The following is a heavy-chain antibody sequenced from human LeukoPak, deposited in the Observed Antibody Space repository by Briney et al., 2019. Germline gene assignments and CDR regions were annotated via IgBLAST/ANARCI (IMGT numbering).Heavy chain of an antibody. CDR1: GYTFTSYG. V-gene: IGHV1-18*01. CDR2: ISAYNGNT. Sequence: GASVKVSCKASGYTFTSYGISWVRQAPGQGLEWMGWISAYNGNTNYAQKLQGRVTMTTDTSTSTAYMELRSLRSDDTAVYYCARDSVVPAAQYDAFDIWGQGTMVTVSS. CDR3: ARDSVVPAAQYDAFDI. J-gene: IGHJ3*02. D-gene: IGHD2-2*01.